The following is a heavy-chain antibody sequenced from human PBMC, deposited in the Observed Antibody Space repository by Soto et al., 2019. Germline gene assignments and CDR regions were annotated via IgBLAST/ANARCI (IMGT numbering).Heavy chain of an antibody. CDR1: GGSFSAYY. J-gene: IGHJ4*02. D-gene: IGHD6-13*01. CDR2: INHSGST. Sequence: SLTCAVYGGSFSAYYWSWIRESPGKGLEWIGEINHSGSTNYSPSLKSRVTISLDTSKSHFSLTLSSVSAADTAVYYCARERRVVGGYSSSWYDYFDYWGQGTPVTVSS. V-gene: IGHV4-34*01. CDR3: ARERRVVGGYSSSWYDYFDY.